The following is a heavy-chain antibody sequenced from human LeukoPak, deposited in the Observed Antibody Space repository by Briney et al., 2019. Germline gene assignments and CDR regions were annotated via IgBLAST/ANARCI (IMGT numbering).Heavy chain of an antibody. CDR3: ARAGGSTVSHSDY. V-gene: IGHV3-21*01. J-gene: IGHJ4*01. D-gene: IGHD4-17*01. CDR2: ISSSTSYI. CDR1: GLTFSSYS. Sequence: GGSLRLSCAASGLTFSSYSMNWLRQAPGKGLEWVSSISSSTSYIYYADSVKGRFTISKDNAKNSLYLQMNSLRAEDTAVYYCARAGGSTVSHSDYWGQGTLVTVSS.